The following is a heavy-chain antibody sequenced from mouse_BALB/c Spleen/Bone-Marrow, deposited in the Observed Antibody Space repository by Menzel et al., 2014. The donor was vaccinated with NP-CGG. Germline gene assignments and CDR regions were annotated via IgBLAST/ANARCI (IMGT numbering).Heavy chain of an antibody. D-gene: IGHD2-2*01. V-gene: IGHV5-12-1*01. CDR3: ARRGYGYDKRGFYYAMDY. CDR1: GFAFSSYE. Sequence: EVQLVESGGGLVKPGGSLKLSCAASGFAFSSYEVSWVRQTPEKRLEWVAYISSGGRSTYYPDTVKGRFTVSRDNAKNTLYLQMSSLKSEDTAMYYCARRGYGYDKRGFYYAMDYWGQGTSVTVSS. CDR2: ISSGGRST. J-gene: IGHJ4*01.